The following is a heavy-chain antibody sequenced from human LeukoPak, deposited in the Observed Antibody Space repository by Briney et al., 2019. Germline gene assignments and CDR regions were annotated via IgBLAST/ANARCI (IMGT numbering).Heavy chain of an antibody. CDR1: GGSISSGSYY. V-gene: IGHV4-61*02. CDR3: ARVGSSGWYEGANWFDP. D-gene: IGHD6-19*01. J-gene: IGHJ5*02. Sequence: PSETLSLTXTVSGGSISSGSYYWSRIRQPAGKGLEWIGRIYTSGSTNYNPSLKSRVTISVDTSKNQFSLKLSSVTAADTAVYYCARVGSSGWYEGANWFDPWGQGTLVTVSS. CDR2: IYTSGST.